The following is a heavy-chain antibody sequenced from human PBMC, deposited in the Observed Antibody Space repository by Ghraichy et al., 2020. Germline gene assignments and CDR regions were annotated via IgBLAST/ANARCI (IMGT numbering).Heavy chain of an antibody. V-gene: IGHV2-26*01. CDR2: IFSNDEK. D-gene: IGHD3-22*01. CDR1: GFSLSNARMG. Sequence: SGPTLVKPTETLTLTCTVSGFSLSNARMGVSWIRQPPGKALEWLAHIFSNDEKSYSTSLKSRLTISKDTSKSQVVLTMTNMDPVDTATYYCARRYYYDSSGYPPFDYWGQGTLVTVSS. J-gene: IGHJ4*02. CDR3: ARRYYYDSSGYPPFDY.